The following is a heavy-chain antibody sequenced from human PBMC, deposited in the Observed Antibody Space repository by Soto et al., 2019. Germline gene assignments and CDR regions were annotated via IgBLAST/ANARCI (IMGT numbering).Heavy chain of an antibody. CDR2: MSSSGSTI. CDR1: GFTFSDYD. CDR3: ARPFCSVSGCYKGSWLSHGMDV. V-gene: IGHV3-11*01. D-gene: IGHD3-3*01. Sequence: QVQLVESGGGLVKPGGSLRLSCAGSGFTFSDYDMNWIRQAPGKGLEWVSYMSSSGSTISYADSVKGRFTISRDNTKNALYLQMNSLTSEDTAVYYGARPFCSVSGCYKGSWLSHGMDVWGQGTTVTVSS. J-gene: IGHJ6*02.